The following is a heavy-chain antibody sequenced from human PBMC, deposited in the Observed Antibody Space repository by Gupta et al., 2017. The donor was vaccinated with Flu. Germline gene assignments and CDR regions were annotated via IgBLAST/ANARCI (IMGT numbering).Heavy chain of an antibody. CDR2: ISAYNGNT. D-gene: IGHD2-21*02. CDR1: GYTFTRYG. Sequence: QVQLVQSGAEVKKPGASVKVSCKASGYTFTRYGISWVRQAPGQGLEWMGWISAYNGNTNYAQKLQGRVTMTTDTSTSTAYMELRGLRSDDTAVYYCARVPLMGAYCGGDCQTLLDYWGQGTLVTVSS. CDR3: ARVPLMGAYCGGDCQTLLDY. V-gene: IGHV1-18*01. J-gene: IGHJ4*02.